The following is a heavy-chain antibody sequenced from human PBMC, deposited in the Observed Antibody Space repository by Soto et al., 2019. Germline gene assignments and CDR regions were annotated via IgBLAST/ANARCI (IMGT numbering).Heavy chain of an antibody. D-gene: IGHD2-15*01. CDR2: IYYSGST. CDR3: ARSYLSHSRAATDFAY. Sequence: SETLSLTCTVSGGSVSSGSYYWSWIRQPPGKGLEWIGYIYYSGSTNYNPSLKSRVTISVDTSKSQFSLKLSSVTAADTAVYYCARSYLSHSRAATDFAYWGQGTLVTVSS. J-gene: IGHJ4*02. V-gene: IGHV4-61*01. CDR1: GGSVSSGSYY.